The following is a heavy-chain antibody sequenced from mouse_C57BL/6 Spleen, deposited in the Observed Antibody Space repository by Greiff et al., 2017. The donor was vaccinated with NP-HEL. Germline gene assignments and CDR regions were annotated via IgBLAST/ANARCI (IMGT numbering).Heavy chain of an antibody. CDR1: GFTFSDYG. CDR2: ISSGSSTI. CDR3: ARPFDYYGSSYFDD. Sequence: VQLKESGGGLVKPGGSLKLSCAASGFTFSDYGMHWVRQAPEKGLEWVAYISSGSSTIYYADTVKGRFTISRDNAKNTLFLQMTSLRSEDTAMYYCARPFDYYGSSYFDDWGQGTTLTVSS. D-gene: IGHD1-1*01. V-gene: IGHV5-17*01. J-gene: IGHJ2*01.